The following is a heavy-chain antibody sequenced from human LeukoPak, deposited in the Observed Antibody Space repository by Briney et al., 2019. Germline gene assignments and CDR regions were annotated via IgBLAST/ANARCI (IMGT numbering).Heavy chain of an antibody. CDR1: GGSISSGGYY. CDR3: ARANRPNYYGMDV. CDR2: IYYSGST. Sequence: PSETLSLTCTVSGGSISSGGYYWSWIRQHPGKGLEWIGYIYYSGSTYYNPSLKSRVTISVDTSKNQFSLKLSSVTAADTAVYYCARANRPNYYGMDVWGQGTTVTVSS. D-gene: IGHD1-14*01. V-gene: IGHV4-31*03. J-gene: IGHJ6*02.